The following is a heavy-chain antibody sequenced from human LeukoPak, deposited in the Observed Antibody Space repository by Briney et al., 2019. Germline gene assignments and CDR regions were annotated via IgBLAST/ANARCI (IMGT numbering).Heavy chain of an antibody. V-gene: IGHV3-7*01. Sequence: GGSLRLSCAASGFTFNTYWISWVRQAPGKGLQWVANIKPDGNERYYVDYVKGRFTISRDNARSSLYLQMNSLRVEDTAIYYCARRQWTAFDFWGQGTVVTVSS. D-gene: IGHD6-19*01. CDR2: IKPDGNER. CDR1: GFTFNTYW. CDR3: ARRQWTAFDF. J-gene: IGHJ3*01.